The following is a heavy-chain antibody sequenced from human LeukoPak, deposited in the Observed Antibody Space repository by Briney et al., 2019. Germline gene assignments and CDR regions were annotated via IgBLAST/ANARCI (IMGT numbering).Heavy chain of an antibody. D-gene: IGHD3-10*02. Sequence: PSEILSLTCTVSGGSISPYYWSWIRQPPGKGLEWLGYIYYSGNTEYKPSLKSRVAMSVDTSKNQFSLRLSTVTAADTAVYYCARSTGSTMFIDYWGQASLVTVSS. V-gene: IGHV4-59*01. J-gene: IGHJ4*02. CDR2: IYYSGNT. CDR3: ARSTGSTMFIDY. CDR1: GGSISPYY.